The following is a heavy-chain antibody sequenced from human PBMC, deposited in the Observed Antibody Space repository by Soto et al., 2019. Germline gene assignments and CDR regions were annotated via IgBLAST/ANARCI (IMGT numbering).Heavy chain of an antibody. CDR2: IWYDGSNK. V-gene: IGHV3-33*08. CDR1: GFTFSSYG. Sequence: PGGSLRLSCVASGFTFSSYGMHWVRQAPGKGLEWVAVIWYDGSNKYYADSVKGRFTVSRDNSKNTLFLQMNSLRVDDTAVYYCARAQYTGSYFDACDVWGQGTMVTVSS. CDR3: ARAQYTGSYFDACDV. D-gene: IGHD1-26*01. J-gene: IGHJ3*01.